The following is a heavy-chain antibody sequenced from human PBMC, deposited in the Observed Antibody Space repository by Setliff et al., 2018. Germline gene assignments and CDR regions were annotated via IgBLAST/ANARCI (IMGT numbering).Heavy chain of an antibody. CDR1: GGSLTQRY. V-gene: IGHV4-59*11. CDR3: ARDRTAYNYGMDV. J-gene: IGHJ6*02. D-gene: IGHD5-18*01. Sequence: SETLSLTCTLSGGSLTQRYWSWVRQPPGKGLEWIGYVYYNGNTNYSPSLKSRVTISADTSKNRVSLKLTSATAADTAVYYCARDRTAYNYGMDVWGQGTTVTVSS. CDR2: VYYNGNT.